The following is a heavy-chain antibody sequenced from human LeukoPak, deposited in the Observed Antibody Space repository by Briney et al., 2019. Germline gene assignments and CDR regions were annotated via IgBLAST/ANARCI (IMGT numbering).Heavy chain of an antibody. Sequence: GGSLRLSCTASGFTFSNYWMSWVRQAPGKGLEWVANINQGGSEKYYVDSVKGRFTISRDNAKNSLYLQMNSLRAEDTAVYYCARRNYDFWSGYDAFDIWGQGTMVTVSS. J-gene: IGHJ3*02. V-gene: IGHV3-7*01. D-gene: IGHD3-3*01. CDR1: GFTFSNYW. CDR3: ARRNYDFWSGYDAFDI. CDR2: INQGGSEK.